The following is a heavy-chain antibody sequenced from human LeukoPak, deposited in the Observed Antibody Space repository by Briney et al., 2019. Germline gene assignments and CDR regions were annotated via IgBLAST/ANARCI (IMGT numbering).Heavy chain of an antibody. CDR2: IYPGDSDT. CDR1: GYSFTSYW. V-gene: IGHV5-51*01. Sequence: GESLKISCKGSGYSFTSYWIGWVRQMPGKGLEWMGMIYPGDSDTRYSPSFQGQVTISADKSISTAYLQWSSLKASDTAMYYCARSVYNWNYGLSLPMGFDYWGQGTLVTVSS. D-gene: IGHD1-7*01. J-gene: IGHJ4*02. CDR3: ARSVYNWNYGLSLPMGFDY.